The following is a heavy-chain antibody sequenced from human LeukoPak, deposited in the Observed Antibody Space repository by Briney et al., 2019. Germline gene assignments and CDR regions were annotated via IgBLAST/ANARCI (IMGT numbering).Heavy chain of an antibody. CDR3: AAWTDRGYNF. V-gene: IGHV3-7*01. J-gene: IGHJ4*02. Sequence: GGSLRLSCAASGFTFSSSWMNWVRQAPGKGLEWVANINPDGSQKRFVDSVMGRFTMSRDNAKNSLYLQMNSLRVEDTAVFYCAAWTDRGYNFWGPGTLVTVSS. CDR2: INPDGSQK. CDR1: GFTFSSSW. D-gene: IGHD5-24*01.